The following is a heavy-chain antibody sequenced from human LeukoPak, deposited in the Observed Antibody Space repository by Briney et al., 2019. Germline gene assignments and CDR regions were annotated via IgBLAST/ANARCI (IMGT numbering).Heavy chain of an antibody. J-gene: IGHJ4*02. CDR3: ARDRPGPYGDNEAFDY. Sequence: GGSLRLSCAASGFTFSSYSMNWVRQAPGKGLEWVSSISSSSSYIYYADSVKGRFTISRDNAKNSLYLQMNSLRAEDTAVYYCARDRPGPYGDNEAFDYWGQGTLVTVSS. D-gene: IGHD4-17*01. CDR1: GFTFSSYS. CDR2: ISSSSSYI. V-gene: IGHV3-21*01.